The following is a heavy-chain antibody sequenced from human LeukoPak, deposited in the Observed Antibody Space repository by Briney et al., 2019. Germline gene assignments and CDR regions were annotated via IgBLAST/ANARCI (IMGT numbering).Heavy chain of an antibody. J-gene: IGHJ6*02. V-gene: IGHV4-34*01. Sequence: SETLSLTCAVYGGSFSGYYWSWIRQPPGKGPEWIGEINHSGSTNYNPSLKSRVTISVDTSKNQFSLKLSSVTAADTAVYYCARAPVWAYGMDVWGQGTTVTVSS. CDR3: ARAPVWAYGMDV. CDR2: INHSGST. CDR1: GGSFSGYY. D-gene: IGHD3-16*01.